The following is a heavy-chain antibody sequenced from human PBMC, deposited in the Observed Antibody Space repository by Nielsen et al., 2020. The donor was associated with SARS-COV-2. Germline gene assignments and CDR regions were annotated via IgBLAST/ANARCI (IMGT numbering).Heavy chain of an antibody. CDR2: IYSGGST. Sequence: ETLSLTCAASGFTVSSNYMSWVRQAPGKGLEWVSVIYSGGSTYYADSVKGRFTISRDNSKNTLYLQMNSLRAEDTAVYYCARDRGGEQLEPPYYWGQGTLVTVSS. V-gene: IGHV3-66*01. D-gene: IGHD6-13*01. J-gene: IGHJ4*02. CDR1: GFTVSSNY. CDR3: ARDRGGEQLEPPYY.